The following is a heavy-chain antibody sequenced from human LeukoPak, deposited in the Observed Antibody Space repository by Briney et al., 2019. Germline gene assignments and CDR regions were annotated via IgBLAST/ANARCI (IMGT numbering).Heavy chain of an antibody. CDR3: ARGGLVRGSINSLIGFDI. J-gene: IGHJ3*02. V-gene: IGHV6-1*01. D-gene: IGHD3-10*01. CDR1: GDSVPRTDAG. Sequence: SQTLSLTCAISGDSVPRTDAGWSWIRQSPARGREGLGRTYYRGKWYKDGAGWYKDDSGSLKSRITINVDTVMTQFSLQLSSVTPEDTALYYCARGGLVRGSINSLIGFDIWRQGIMVTVSS. CDR2: TYYRGKWYKDGAGWYK.